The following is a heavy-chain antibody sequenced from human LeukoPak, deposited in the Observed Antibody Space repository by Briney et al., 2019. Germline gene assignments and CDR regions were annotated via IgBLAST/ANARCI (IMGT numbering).Heavy chain of an antibody. V-gene: IGHV1-24*01. J-gene: IGHJ3*02. CDR2: FDPEDGET. Sequence: ASVKVSCKVSGYTLTELSMHWVRQAPGKGLEWMGGFDPEDGETIYAQKFQGRVTMTEDTSTDTAYMELSSLRSEDTALYYCARAQETYSSGWYGYAFDIWGQGTVVTVSS. CDR3: ARAQETYSSGWYGYAFDI. D-gene: IGHD6-19*01. CDR1: GYTLTELS.